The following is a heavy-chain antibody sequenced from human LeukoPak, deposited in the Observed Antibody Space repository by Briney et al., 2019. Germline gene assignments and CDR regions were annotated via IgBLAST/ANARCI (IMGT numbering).Heavy chain of an antibody. J-gene: IGHJ4*02. CDR2: ISAYNGNT. CDR1: GYTFTSYG. V-gene: IGHV1-18*01. D-gene: IGHD5-18*01. CDR3: ARWLAAKRGYSYGYGY. Sequence: ASVKVSCKASGYTFTSYGISWVRQAPGQGLEWMGWISAYNGNTNYAQKLQGRVTMTTDTSTSTAYMELRSLRSDDTAVYYCARWLAAKRGYSYGYGYWGQGTLVTVSS.